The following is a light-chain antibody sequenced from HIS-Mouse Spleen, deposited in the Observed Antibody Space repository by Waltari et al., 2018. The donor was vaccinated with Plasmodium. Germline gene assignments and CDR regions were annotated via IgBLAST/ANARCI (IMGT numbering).Light chain of an antibody. CDR1: SSDVGSYNL. CDR2: EGR. J-gene: IGLJ2*01. V-gene: IGLV2-23*03. Sequence: QSALTQPASVSGSPGQSITISCTGTSSDVGSYNLVSWYQQHPGKAPKLMIYEGRKRTSGVYNRVSGAKSCNTASLTISGLQAEDEADYYCCAYAGSSTFVVFGGGTKLTVL. CDR3: CAYAGSSTFVV.